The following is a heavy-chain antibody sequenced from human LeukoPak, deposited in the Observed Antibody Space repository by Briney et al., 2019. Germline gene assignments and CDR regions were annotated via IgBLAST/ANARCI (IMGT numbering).Heavy chain of an antibody. CDR2: ISSSGSTI. J-gene: IGHJ5*02. CDR1: GFTFSDYY. D-gene: IGHD3-9*01. Sequence: PGGSLRLSGAASGFTFSDYYMSWIRQAPGKGLEWVSYISSSGSTIYYADSVKGRFTISRDNAKNSLYLQMNSLRAEDTAVYYWARGYYDILTGYRWFDPWGQGTLVTVSS. V-gene: IGHV3-11*01. CDR3: ARGYYDILTGYRWFDP.